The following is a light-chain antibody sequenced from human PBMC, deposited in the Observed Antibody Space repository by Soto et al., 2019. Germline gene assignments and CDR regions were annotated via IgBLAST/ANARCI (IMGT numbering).Light chain of an antibody. CDR1: SNDVGNYIY. CDR3: SSYAGSNIYV. CDR2: EVS. J-gene: IGLJ1*01. V-gene: IGLV2-8*01. Sequence: QSALTHPPSAYGSPGQSVTISFTGTSNDVGNYIYVSWYQQHPGKAPKLMIYEVSKRPSGVPDRFSGSKAGNTASLTVSGLQAEDEADYYCSSYAGSNIYVFGSGTKLTVL.